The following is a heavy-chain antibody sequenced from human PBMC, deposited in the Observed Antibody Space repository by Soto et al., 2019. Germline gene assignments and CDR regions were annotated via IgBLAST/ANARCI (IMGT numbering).Heavy chain of an antibody. CDR1: GFTFSSYA. CDR3: SKDQRSGYSGLYYYYGMDV. D-gene: IGHD5-12*01. CDR2: ISGSGGST. J-gene: IGHJ6*02. V-gene: IGHV3-23*01. Sequence: PGGSLRLSCAASGFTFSSYAMSWVRQAPGKGLEWVSAISGSGGSTYYADSVKGRFTISRDNSKNTLYLQMNSLRAEDTAVYYCSKDQRSGYSGLYYYYGMDVWGQGTTVTVSS.